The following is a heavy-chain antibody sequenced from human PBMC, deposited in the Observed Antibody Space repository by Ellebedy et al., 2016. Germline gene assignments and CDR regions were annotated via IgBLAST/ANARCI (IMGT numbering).Heavy chain of an antibody. CDR1: GGSVSSEY. CDR2: VFHTGAT. CDR3: AKWNGGWYAFEV. Sequence: SETLSLTCNVFGGSVSSEYWNWIRRPPGKGLEWIGFVFHTGATLFNPSLKSRVTMAVDTSKSQISLRLMSVTAADTAVYYCAKWNGGWYAFEVWGQGTMVTVSS. D-gene: IGHD6-19*01. V-gene: IGHV4-59*02. J-gene: IGHJ3*01.